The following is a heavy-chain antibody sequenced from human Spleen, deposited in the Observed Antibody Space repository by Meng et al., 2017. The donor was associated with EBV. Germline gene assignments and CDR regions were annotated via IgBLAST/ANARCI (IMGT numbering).Heavy chain of an antibody. D-gene: IGHD6-19*01. CDR2: VSHDGSNK. CDR1: GFTFSSSV. CDR3: AREDGSSGRAGFFGL. J-gene: IGHJ2*01. V-gene: IGHV3-30-3*01. Sequence: GGGLVQPGGSLSSSCAGSGFTFSSSVMHWVRQAPGKGLEWVALVSHDGSNKEYADSVKGRFSISRDNSEDTLFVQMNSLTVEDTAVYYCAREDGSSGRAGFFGLWGRGTLVTVSS.